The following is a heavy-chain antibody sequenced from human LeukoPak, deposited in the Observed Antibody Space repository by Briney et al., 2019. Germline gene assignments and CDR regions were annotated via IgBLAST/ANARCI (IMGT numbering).Heavy chain of an antibody. D-gene: IGHD5-18*01. V-gene: IGHV1-46*01. Sequence: ASVKVSCKASGYTLTSYYMHWVRQAPGQGLEWMGIINASGGSTSYAQKFQGRVTMTRDTSTSTVYMELSSLRSEDTAVYYCAARPTDYVDTAMALLYWGQGTLVTVSS. J-gene: IGHJ4*02. CDR2: INASGGST. CDR1: GYTLTSYY. CDR3: AARPTDYVDTAMALLY.